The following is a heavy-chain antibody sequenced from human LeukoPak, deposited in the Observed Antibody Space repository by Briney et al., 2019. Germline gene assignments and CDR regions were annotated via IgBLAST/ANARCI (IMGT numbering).Heavy chain of an antibody. V-gene: IGHV1-69*06. CDR1: GGTFSGYA. CDR3: ATNYEILSGYPKNYYFHI. D-gene: IGHD3-9*01. J-gene: IGHJ3*02. Sequence: GSSVKVSCKASGGTFSGYAISWVRQAPGQGPEWMGGIIPLFRTANYAQKFQGRVTITADRSTNTAFMELSSLRSEDTAMYYCATNYEILSGYPKNYYFHIWGQGTMVTVSS. CDR2: IIPLFRTA.